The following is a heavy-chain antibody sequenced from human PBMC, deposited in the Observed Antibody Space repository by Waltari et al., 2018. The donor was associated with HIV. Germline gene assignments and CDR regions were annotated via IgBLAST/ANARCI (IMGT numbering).Heavy chain of an antibody. D-gene: IGHD3-10*01. CDR2: IYPDDTT. CDR3: ATGVRYYGP. J-gene: IGHJ5*02. Sequence: AESGGRLIQPGGSLGLSCTASNFSVSDKHVAWTPQVPGGSLEWVAVIYPDDTTHYADSVRGRFTISRAKSRTTVLLLMSGLFVDDTATYFCATGVRYYGPWGQGTRVTVST. CDR1: NFSVSDKH. V-gene: IGHV3-53*01.